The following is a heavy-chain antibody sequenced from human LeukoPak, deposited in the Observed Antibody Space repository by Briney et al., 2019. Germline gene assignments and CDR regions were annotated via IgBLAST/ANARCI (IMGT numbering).Heavy chain of an antibody. D-gene: IGHD3-16*02. Sequence: SETLSLTCSVSRGSISDYYWSWIRQPPGKGLEWIGYVSYSGNTNYNPSLKSRVTISVDTSKNQFSLKLSSVTAADTAIYYCARAVISFGGVIAKGFDCWGQGTLVTVTS. J-gene: IGHJ4*02. CDR1: RGSISDYY. CDR3: ARAVISFGGVIAKGFDC. V-gene: IGHV4-59*01. CDR2: VSYSGNT.